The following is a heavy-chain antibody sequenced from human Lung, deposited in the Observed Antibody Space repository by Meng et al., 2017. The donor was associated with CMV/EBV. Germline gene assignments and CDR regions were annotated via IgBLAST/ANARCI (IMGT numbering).Heavy chain of an antibody. J-gene: IGHJ6*02. CDR3: ATDRSKSPPYSYGMDV. CDR1: GFTFRSYV. CDR2: VSYDGSNQ. D-gene: IGHD2-15*01. V-gene: IGHV3-30*04. Sequence: GGSLRLXCAASGFTFRSYVMHWVRQAPGRGLEWVSVVSYDGSNQYYADSVNGRFTISRDNSRNTLYLQMNSLRVEDTAVYFCATDRSKSPPYSYGMDVWGQGXTVTVSS.